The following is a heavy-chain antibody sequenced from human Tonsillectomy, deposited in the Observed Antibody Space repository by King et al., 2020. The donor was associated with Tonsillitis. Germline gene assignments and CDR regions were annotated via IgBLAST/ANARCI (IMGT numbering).Heavy chain of an antibody. CDR2: IYSGGST. Sequence: VQLVESGGGLVQPGGSLRLSCAASGFTVSSNYMSWVRQAPGKGLEWVSVIYSGGSTYYADSVKGRFTISRHNSKNTLYLQMNSLRAEDTAVYYCARTLNSGYSYAIFDYWGQGTLVTVSS. D-gene: IGHD5-18*01. CDR3: ARTLNSGYSYAIFDY. V-gene: IGHV3-53*04. J-gene: IGHJ4*02. CDR1: GFTVSSNY.